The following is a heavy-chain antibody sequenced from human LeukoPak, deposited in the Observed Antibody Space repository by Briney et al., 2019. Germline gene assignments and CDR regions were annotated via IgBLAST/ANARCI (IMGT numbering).Heavy chain of an antibody. V-gene: IGHV3-23*01. D-gene: IGHD3-22*01. CDR1: GFTFTSYA. CDR3: ARDRHKYNYDSGGYPPY. CDR2: ISGSGGST. Sequence: GGSLRLSCAASGFTFTSYAMSWVRQVSGKGLEWVSVISGSGGSTYYADSVKGRFTISRDNAKNSLYLQMNTLRAEDTAVYYCARDRHKYNYDSGGYPPYWGQGTLVTVSS. J-gene: IGHJ4*02.